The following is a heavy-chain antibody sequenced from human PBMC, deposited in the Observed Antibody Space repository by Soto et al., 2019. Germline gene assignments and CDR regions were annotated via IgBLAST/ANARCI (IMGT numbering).Heavy chain of an antibody. J-gene: IGHJ4*02. Sequence: SETLSLTCTVSGGSISSSSYYWGWIRQPPGKGLEWIGSIYYSGSTYYNPSLKSRVTISVDTSKNQFSLKLSSVTAADTAVYYCARQGGVAFTDFGIAQPIYGGDSSPFGDDYWGQGTLVTVSS. CDR3: ARQGGVAFTDFGIAQPIYGGDSSPFGDDY. V-gene: IGHV4-39*01. D-gene: IGHD2-21*02. CDR1: GGSISSSSYY. CDR2: IYYSGST.